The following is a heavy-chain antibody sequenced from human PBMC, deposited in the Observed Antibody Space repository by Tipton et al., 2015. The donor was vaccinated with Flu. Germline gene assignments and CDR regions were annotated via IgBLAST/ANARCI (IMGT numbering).Heavy chain of an antibody. J-gene: IGHJ5*02. CDR2: INPDSSHA. CDR3: ARGAYVYDTRGGNNLFDP. CDR1: GFTFSDYF. Sequence: SLRLSCAASGFTFSDYFMSWLRQAPGKGLEWISYINPDSSHANYADSVRGRFTISRDNAKNSLFLQMNSLRGEDSAVYYCARGAYVYDTRGGNNLFDPWGQGTLVTVSS. V-gene: IGHV3-11*06. D-gene: IGHD2/OR15-2a*01.